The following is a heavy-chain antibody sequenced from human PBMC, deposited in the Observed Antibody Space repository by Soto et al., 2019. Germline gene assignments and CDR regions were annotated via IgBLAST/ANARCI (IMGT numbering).Heavy chain of an antibody. J-gene: IGHJ6*03. V-gene: IGHV4-4*02. Sequence: QVQLQESGPGLVKPSGTLSLTCAVFSGSISRSNWWSWVRQPPGKGLEWIGEIYESGMTNYNPSLESRVTISVDRSKNQFSLNLISMTAADTAVYYCAGGGWHGLEYYMDVWGKGPTVTVSS. CDR3: AGGGWHGLEYYMDV. CDR1: SGSISRSNW. D-gene: IGHD6-6*01. CDR2: IYESGMT.